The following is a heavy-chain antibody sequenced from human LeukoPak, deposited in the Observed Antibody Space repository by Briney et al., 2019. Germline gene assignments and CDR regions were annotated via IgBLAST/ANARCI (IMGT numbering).Heavy chain of an antibody. V-gene: IGHV4-30-4*08. CDR1: GGSISSGDYY. Sequence: SQTLSLTCTVSGGSISSGDYYWSWIRQPPGKGLECIGYIYYSGSTYYNPSLKSRVTISVDTSKNQFSLKLSSVTAADTAVYYCARDLGYYDSSGSDAGGYWGQGTLVTVSS. CDR3: ARDLGYYDSSGSDAGGY. D-gene: IGHD3-22*01. J-gene: IGHJ4*02. CDR2: IYYSGST.